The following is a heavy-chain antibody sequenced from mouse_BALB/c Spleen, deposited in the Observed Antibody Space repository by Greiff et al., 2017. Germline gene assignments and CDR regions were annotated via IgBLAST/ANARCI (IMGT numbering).Heavy chain of an antibody. V-gene: IGHV2-9*02. CDR3: ARDYYGSSYRNAMDY. D-gene: IGHD1-1*01. CDR1: GFSLTSYG. J-gene: IGHJ4*01. Sequence: VKLVESGPGLVAPSQSLSITCTVSGFSLTSYGVHWVRQPPGKGLEWLGVIWAGGSTNYNSALMSRLSISKDNSKSQVFLKMNSLQTDDTAMYYCARDYYGSSYRNAMDYWGQGTSVTVSS. CDR2: IWAGGST.